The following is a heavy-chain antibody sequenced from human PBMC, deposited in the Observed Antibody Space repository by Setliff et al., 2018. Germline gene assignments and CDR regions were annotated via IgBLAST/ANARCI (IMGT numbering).Heavy chain of an antibody. V-gene: IGHV4-39*02. J-gene: IGHJ4*02. D-gene: IGHD2-15*01. CDR3: ARDRPEVVIDAARALFDY. CDR2: INYRGST. CDR1: GGPISSSNYY. Sequence: PSETLSLTCTVSGGPISSSNYYWGWIRQPPGKGLEWIGSINYRGSTHDNPSLRSRVTMSVDTSKSHFSLTLNSVTAADTAVYYCARDRPEVVIDAARALFDYWGQGALVTVSS.